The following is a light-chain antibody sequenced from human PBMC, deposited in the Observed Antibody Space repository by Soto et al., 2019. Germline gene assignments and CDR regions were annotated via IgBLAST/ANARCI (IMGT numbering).Light chain of an antibody. CDR2: EVS. CDR1: CSDIGAYNY. Sequence: QSALTQPASVSGSPGQSITISCTGTCSDIGAYNYVSWYLQHPGKAPKLMVFEVSNRPSGVSNRFSGSKSGNTASLTISGLQPEDEADYYCSSYTSISSYVFGTGTKVTVL. V-gene: IGLV2-14*01. CDR3: SSYTSISSYV. J-gene: IGLJ1*01.